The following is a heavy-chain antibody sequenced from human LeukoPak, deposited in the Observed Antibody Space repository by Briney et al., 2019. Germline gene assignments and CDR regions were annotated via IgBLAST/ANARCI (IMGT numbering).Heavy chain of an antibody. CDR1: GYTFTSYA. Sequence: ASVKVSCKASGYTFTSYAMHWVRQAPGQRLEWMGWINAGNGNTKYSQKFQGRVTITRDTSASIAYMELSSLRSEDTAVYYCASVAYCSGGSCYSGGWFDPWGQGTLVTVSS. CDR2: INAGNGNT. J-gene: IGHJ5*02. V-gene: IGHV1-3*01. D-gene: IGHD2-15*01. CDR3: ASVAYCSGGSCYSGGWFDP.